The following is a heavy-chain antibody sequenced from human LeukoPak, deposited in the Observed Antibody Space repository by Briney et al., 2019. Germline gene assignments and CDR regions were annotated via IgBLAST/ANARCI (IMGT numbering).Heavy chain of an antibody. CDR3: VRSLDY. CDR2: IWYDGSKK. CDR1: GFSFSSYG. J-gene: IGHJ4*02. V-gene: IGHV3-33*01. Sequence: PGGSLRLSCAASGFSFSSYGMHWVRQAPGKGLEWVAVIWYDGSKKYYADSVKGRFIISRDNSRNTLYLQMNRLRVEDTALYYCVRSLDYWGQGTLVTVSS.